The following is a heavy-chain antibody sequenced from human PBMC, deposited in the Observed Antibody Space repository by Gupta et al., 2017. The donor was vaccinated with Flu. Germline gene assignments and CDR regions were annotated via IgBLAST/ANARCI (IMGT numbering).Heavy chain of an antibody. CDR3: ARSAYTSGLSYYFYGLDV. D-gene: IGHD5-18*01. V-gene: IGHV3-7*01. J-gene: IGHJ6*02. Sequence: EVQLVESGGGLVQRGGSLRLSCAASGFTFRSVWMSWVRQAPGKGLEWVANIKQDGSESYHVDSVKGRLTISRDNAKNSLYLQMDSLRSEDTAVYYCARSAYTSGLSYYFYGLDVWGQGTTVTVSS. CDR1: GFTFRSVW. CDR2: IKQDGSES.